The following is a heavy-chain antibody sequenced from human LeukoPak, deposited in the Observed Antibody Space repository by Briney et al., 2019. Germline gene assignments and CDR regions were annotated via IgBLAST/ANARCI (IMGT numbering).Heavy chain of an antibody. V-gene: IGHV1-2*02. CDR2: INTKSGDT. CDR1: GYTFSDEY. CDR3: AREGDSPMVDFDY. D-gene: IGHD5-18*01. Sequence: ASVKVSCKASGYTFSDEYMYWVRQAPGQGLEWMGWINTKSGDTRYAQKFQGRVTMTRDTSIGTIFMELSGLRSDDTGVYYCAREGDSPMVDFDYWGQGTLVTVSS. J-gene: IGHJ4*02.